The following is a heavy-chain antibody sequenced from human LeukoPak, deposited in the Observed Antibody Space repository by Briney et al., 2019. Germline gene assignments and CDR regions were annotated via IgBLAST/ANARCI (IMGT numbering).Heavy chain of an antibody. J-gene: IGHJ4*02. V-gene: IGHV4-30-4*01. Sequence: SETLSLTCTVSGGSISSGDYYWSWIRQPPGKGLECVGYIYYSGSTYYNPSLKSRVTISVDTSKNQFSLKLSSVTAADTAVYYCARHVKMSTKKIDYWGQGTLVTVSS. CDR1: GGSISSGDYY. CDR3: ARHVKMSTKKIDY. D-gene: IGHD5-24*01. CDR2: IYYSGST.